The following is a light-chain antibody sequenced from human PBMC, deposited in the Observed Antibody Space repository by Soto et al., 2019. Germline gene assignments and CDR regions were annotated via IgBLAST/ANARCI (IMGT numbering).Light chain of an antibody. CDR3: NSYTSSSNVV. Sequence: QSALTQPPSVSGSPGQSVTISCTGTSSDVGSYTRVSWYQQPPGTAPKLMIYEVSNRPSGVPDRFSGSKSGNTASLTISGLQAEDEADYYCNSYTSSSNVVFGGGTKLTVL. CDR2: EVS. CDR1: SSDVGSYTR. J-gene: IGLJ2*01. V-gene: IGLV2-18*02.